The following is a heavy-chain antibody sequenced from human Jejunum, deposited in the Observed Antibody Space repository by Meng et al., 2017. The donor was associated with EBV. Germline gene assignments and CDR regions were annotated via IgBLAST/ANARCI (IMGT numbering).Heavy chain of an antibody. CDR1: RVSFSCCY. J-gene: IGHJ4*02. CDR3: ARVAFSYTTRSLDS. CDR2: IDHSGST. Sequence: QQWGEGLCNASAILSPSGAVFRVSFSCCYWCWIPQCPGKGLEWIGEIDHSGSTNYNPSLRCRVTISVEPSKNQFYLRLNSVTAADTAVYYCARVAFSYTTRSLDSWGQGTLVTVSS. V-gene: IGHV4-34*01. D-gene: IGHD3-16*02.